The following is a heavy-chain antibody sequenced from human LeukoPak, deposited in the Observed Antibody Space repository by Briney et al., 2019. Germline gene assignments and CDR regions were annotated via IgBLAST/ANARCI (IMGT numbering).Heavy chain of an antibody. J-gene: IGHJ4*02. CDR3: AKPHMGVLRYFDWFHFPFDY. D-gene: IGHD3-9*01. CDR1: GFTFSDYN. Sequence: GGSLRLSCAASGFTFSDYNMRWIRQAPGKGLEWVSSISRSGSTKYYADSVKGRFTISRDNSKNTLYLQMNSLRAEDTAVYYCAKPHMGVLRYFDWFHFPFDYWGQGTLVTVSS. CDR2: ISRSGSTK. V-gene: IGHV3-11*01.